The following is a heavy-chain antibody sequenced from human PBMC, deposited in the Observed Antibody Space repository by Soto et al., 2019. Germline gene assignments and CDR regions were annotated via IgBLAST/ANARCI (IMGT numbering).Heavy chain of an antibody. CDR2: ISAYNGNT. V-gene: IGHV1-18*04. D-gene: IGHD6-6*01. J-gene: IGHJ6*02. Sequence: QVQLVQSGAEVKKPGASVKVSCKASGYTFTSYGISWVRQAPGQGLEWMGWISAYNGNTNYAQKLQGRVTMTTDTSTSTAYMELRSLRSDDTAVYYCARDDSSSTPQLYYYYYGMDVWGQGTTVTVSS. CDR1: GYTFTSYG. CDR3: ARDDSSSTPQLYYYYYGMDV.